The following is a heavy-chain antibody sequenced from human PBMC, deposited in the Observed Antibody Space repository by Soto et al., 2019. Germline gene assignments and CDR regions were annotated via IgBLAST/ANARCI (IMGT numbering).Heavy chain of an antibody. CDR3: ATAAGDYGNYYYYGMDV. Sequence: QVQLVQSGAEVKKPGSSVKVSCKASGGTFSSYAISWVRQAPGQGLEWMGGIIPIFGTANYAQKFQGRVTITADESTSTAYMELSSLRSEDTAVYYCATAAGDYGNYYYYGMDVWGQGTTVTVSS. D-gene: IGHD4-17*01. CDR1: GGTFSSYA. CDR2: IIPIFGTA. J-gene: IGHJ6*02. V-gene: IGHV1-69*12.